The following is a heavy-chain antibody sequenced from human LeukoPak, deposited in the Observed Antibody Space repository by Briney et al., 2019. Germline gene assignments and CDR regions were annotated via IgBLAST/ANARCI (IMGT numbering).Heavy chain of an antibody. CDR3: ARHKGEWDCHSPQGNFDY. CDR2: IYPGDSDS. CDR1: GYSFTNYW. V-gene: IGHV5-51*01. D-gene: IGHD3-16*01. J-gene: IGHJ4*02. Sequence: GESLKISCKGSGYSFTNYWIGWVRQMPGKGLEWMGIIYPGDSDSRYSPSFQGQVTMSADKSISTAYLQWSTLKASDTAMYYCARHKGEWDCHSPQGNFDYWGQGTLVTVSS.